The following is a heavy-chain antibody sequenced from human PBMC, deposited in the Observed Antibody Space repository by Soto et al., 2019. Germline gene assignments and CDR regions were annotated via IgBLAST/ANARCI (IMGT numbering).Heavy chain of an antibody. V-gene: IGHV5-10-1*01. CDR1: GYSFTSYW. CDR3: ARVSVGYFYYYYYGMDV. CDR2: IDPSDSYT. D-gene: IGHD3-22*01. Sequence: LGESLKISCKGSGYSFTSYWISWVRQMPGKGLEWMGRIDPSDSYTNYSPSFQGHVTISADKSISTAYLQWSSLKASDTAMYYCARVSVGYFYYYYYGMDVWGQGTTVTVSS. J-gene: IGHJ6*02.